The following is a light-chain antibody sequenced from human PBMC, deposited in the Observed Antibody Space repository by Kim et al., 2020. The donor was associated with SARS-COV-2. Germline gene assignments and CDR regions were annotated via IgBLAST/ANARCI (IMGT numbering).Light chain of an antibody. CDR2: YDN. Sequence: VAQGKRAKITCGGTNMSSKNVPWYQQRPGLAPVLVIFYDNDRPSGIPERFSGSNSRNTATLTISRVEAGDEADYYCHVWDGTSDHVFGTGTKVTVL. V-gene: IGLV3-21*04. J-gene: IGLJ1*01. CDR1: NMSSKN. CDR3: HVWDGTSDHV.